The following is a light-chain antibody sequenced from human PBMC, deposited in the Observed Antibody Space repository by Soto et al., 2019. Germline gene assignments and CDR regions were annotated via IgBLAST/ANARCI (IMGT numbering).Light chain of an antibody. V-gene: IGKV3-15*01. CDR3: QQYYDWPRT. Sequence: ETVMTQSPVTLSVYPGARVNLSCRASQGIISNLALYQQKRGQAPRLLIYGAPTRATGVPDRFSGSGSGTECTLTITSLQSEDSAISYCQQYYDWPRTFGQGTNVESK. CDR1: QGIISN. J-gene: IGKJ1*01. CDR2: GAP.